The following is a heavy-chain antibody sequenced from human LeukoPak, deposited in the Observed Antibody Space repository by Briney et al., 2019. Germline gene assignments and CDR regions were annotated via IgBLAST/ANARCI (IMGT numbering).Heavy chain of an antibody. CDR1: GFTFDDYA. D-gene: IGHD1-26*01. V-gene: IGHV3-9*01. Sequence: GGSLRLSCAASGFTFDDYAMHWVRQAPGKGLEWVSGISWNSGSIGYADSVKGRFTISRDNAKNSLYLQMNSLGAEDTALYYCAKELSGSYYYYYGMDVWGQGTTVTVSS. CDR2: ISWNSGSI. CDR3: AKELSGSYYYYYGMDV. J-gene: IGHJ6*02.